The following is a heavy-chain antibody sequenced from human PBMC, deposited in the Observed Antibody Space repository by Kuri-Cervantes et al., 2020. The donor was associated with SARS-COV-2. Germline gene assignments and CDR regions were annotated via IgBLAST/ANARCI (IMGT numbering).Heavy chain of an antibody. V-gene: IGHV3-30-3*01. CDR1: GFTFSSYA. Sequence: GGSLRLSCAASGFTFSSYAMHWVRQAPGKGLEWVAVISYDGSNKYYADSVKGRFTISRDNSKNTLYLQVNSLRAEDTAVYYCARTLGEDIVVPAATFDYWGQGTLVTVSS. CDR2: ISYDGSNK. D-gene: IGHD2-2*01. J-gene: IGHJ4*02. CDR3: ARTLGEDIVVPAATFDY.